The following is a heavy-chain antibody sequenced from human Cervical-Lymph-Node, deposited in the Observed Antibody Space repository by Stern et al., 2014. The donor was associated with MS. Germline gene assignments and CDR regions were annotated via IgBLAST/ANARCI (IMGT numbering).Heavy chain of an antibody. CDR1: GFTFSSYG. CDR3: ARDYEDTSMLFDH. CDR2: ILYDGNHK. J-gene: IGHJ4*02. Sequence: VQLVESGGAVVQPGRSLRLSCAASGFTFSSYGMHWVRQAPGKGLEWVTVILYDGNHKYDAASVKGRFTISRDNSKNTLHLQMNSVTPDDTAIYYCARDYEDTSMLFDHWGQGTLVTVSS. D-gene: IGHD2-8*01. V-gene: IGHV3-30*03.